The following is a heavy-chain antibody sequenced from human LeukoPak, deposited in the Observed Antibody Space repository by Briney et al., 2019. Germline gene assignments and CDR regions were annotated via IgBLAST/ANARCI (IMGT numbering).Heavy chain of an antibody. CDR1: GFTFSSYS. V-gene: IGHV3-48*01. J-gene: IGHJ4*02. CDR2: ISSSSITI. D-gene: IGHD6-19*01. Sequence: GGSLRLSCAASGFTFSSYSMNWVRQAPGKGLDRVSYISSSSITIYYADKVKGRFTISRENAENSLYLQTNSLRAEDTAVYYCARVWHSSGWSTVRSGFDYWGQVTLVTDSS. CDR3: ARVWHSSGWSTVRSGFDY.